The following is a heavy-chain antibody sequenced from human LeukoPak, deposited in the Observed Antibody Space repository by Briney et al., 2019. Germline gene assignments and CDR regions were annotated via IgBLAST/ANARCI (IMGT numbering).Heavy chain of an antibody. CDR3: ARGAPPRYFDL. Sequence: SQTLSLTCAVYGGSFSGYYWSWIRQPPGKGLEWIGGINHSGSTNYNPSLKSRVTISVDTSKNQFSLKLSSVTAADTAVYYCARGAPPRYFDLWGRGTLVTVSS. CDR1: GGSFSGYY. J-gene: IGHJ2*01. V-gene: IGHV4-34*01. CDR2: INHSGST.